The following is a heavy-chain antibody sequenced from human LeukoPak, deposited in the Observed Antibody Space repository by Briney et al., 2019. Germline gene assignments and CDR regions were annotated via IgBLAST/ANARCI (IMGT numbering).Heavy chain of an antibody. D-gene: IGHD1-14*01. J-gene: IGHJ4*02. Sequence: ASVKVSCKVSGYTLTELSMHWVRQAPGRGLEWMGGFDPEDGETIYAQKFQGRVTMTEDTSTDTAYMELSSLRSEDTAVYYCATGEPGLPGVDYWGQGTLVTVSS. V-gene: IGHV1-24*01. CDR2: FDPEDGET. CDR1: GYTLTELS. CDR3: ATGEPGLPGVDY.